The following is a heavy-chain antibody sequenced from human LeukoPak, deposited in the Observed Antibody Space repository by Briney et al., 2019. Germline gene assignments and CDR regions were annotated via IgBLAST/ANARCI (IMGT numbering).Heavy chain of an antibody. V-gene: IGHV3-30*04. CDR1: GFTFSSYA. Sequence: GRSLRLSCAASGFTFSSYAMHWVRQAPGKGLEWVAVISYDGSNKYYADSVKGRFTISRDNSKNTLYLQMNSLRAEDTAVYCCARDGGYWGQGTLVTVSS. CDR2: ISYDGSNK. CDR3: ARDGGY. J-gene: IGHJ4*02.